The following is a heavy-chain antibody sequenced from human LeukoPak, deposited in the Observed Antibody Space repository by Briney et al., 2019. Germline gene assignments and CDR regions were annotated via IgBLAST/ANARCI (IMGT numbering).Heavy chain of an antibody. V-gene: IGHV3-23*01. Sequence: GGSLRLSCAASGFTFSIYAMSWVRQAPGKGLEWVSGISGSGGSTYYADSVKGRFTISRDNSKNTLYLQMNSLRAEDAAVYYCATPPLPDVAAAGDFDYWGLGTLVTVST. CDR2: ISGSGGST. J-gene: IGHJ4*02. CDR1: GFTFSIYA. CDR3: ATPPLPDVAAAGDFDY. D-gene: IGHD6-13*01.